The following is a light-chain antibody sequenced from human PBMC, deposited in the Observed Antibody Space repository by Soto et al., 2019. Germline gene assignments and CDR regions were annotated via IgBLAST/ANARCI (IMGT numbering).Light chain of an antibody. CDR1: QSVSSSY. CDR2: GAS. Sequence: EIVLTQSPGTLSLSPGERATLSCRASQSVSSSYLAWYQQKPGQAPRLLIYGASSRATGIPDRFSGSGSGTDFTLTISRLVPEDFAVYYCQQYGSSPRTFGLGTKV. CDR3: QQYGSSPRT. J-gene: IGKJ1*01. V-gene: IGKV3-20*01.